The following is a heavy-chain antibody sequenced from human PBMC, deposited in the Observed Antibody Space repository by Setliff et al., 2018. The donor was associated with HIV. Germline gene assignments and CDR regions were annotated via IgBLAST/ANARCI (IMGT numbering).Heavy chain of an antibody. CDR2: ITHTGSA. CDR1: GGPFNVHK. J-gene: IGHJ6*03. V-gene: IGHV4-34*01. D-gene: IGHD6-6*01. Sequence: SETLSLTCNVYGGPFNVHKWNWVRQTPAKGLEWIGDITHTGSAIYNPALGSRVAISVDAVRKRFSLNIRSLTAADTALYVCARGQFVSPGRPRHYMDVWGKGTSVTVSS. CDR3: ARGQFVSPGRPRHYMDV.